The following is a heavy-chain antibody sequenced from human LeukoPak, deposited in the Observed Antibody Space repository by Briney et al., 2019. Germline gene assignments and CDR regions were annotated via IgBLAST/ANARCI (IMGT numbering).Heavy chain of an antibody. J-gene: IGHJ6*02. V-gene: IGHV1-46*01. CDR2: INPSGGST. D-gene: IGHD6-6*01. CDR3: ARTYSSSSLVYYGMDV. CDR1: GCTFTSYY. Sequence: ASVKVSCKASGCTFTSYYMHWVRQAPGQGLEWMGIINPSGGSTSYAQKFQGRVTMTRDTSTSTVYMKLSSLRSEDTAVYYCARTYSSSSLVYYGMDVWGQGTTVTVSS.